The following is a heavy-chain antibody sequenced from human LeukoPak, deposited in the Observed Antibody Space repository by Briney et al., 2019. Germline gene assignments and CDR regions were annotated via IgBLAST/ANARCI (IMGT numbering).Heavy chain of an antibody. D-gene: IGHD1-7*01. V-gene: IGHV3-30*18. CDR1: GFTFSSYG. J-gene: IGHJ4*02. CDR2: ISYDGSNK. Sequence: GGSLRLSCAASGFTFSSYGMPWVRQAPGKGLEWVAVISYDGSNKYYADSVKGRFTISRDNSKNTLYLQMNSLRAEDTAVYYCAKSSEGPYHWGQGTLVTVSS. CDR3: AKSSEGPYH.